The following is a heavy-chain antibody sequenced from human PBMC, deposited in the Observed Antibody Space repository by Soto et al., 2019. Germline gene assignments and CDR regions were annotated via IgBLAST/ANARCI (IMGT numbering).Heavy chain of an antibody. Sequence: PGGSLRLSCAASGFTFSSYGMHWVRQAPGKGLEWVAVISYDGSNKYYADSVKGRFTISRDNSKNTLYLQMNSLRAEDTAVYYCAKVGASSRYYYYYYGMDVWGQGTTVTVSS. CDR2: ISYDGSNK. J-gene: IGHJ6*02. CDR3: AKVGASSRYYYYYYGMDV. D-gene: IGHD6-13*01. CDR1: GFTFSSYG. V-gene: IGHV3-30*18.